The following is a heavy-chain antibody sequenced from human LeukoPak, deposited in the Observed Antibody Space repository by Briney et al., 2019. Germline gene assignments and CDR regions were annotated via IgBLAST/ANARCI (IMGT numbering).Heavy chain of an antibody. V-gene: IGHV4-4*02. Sequence: SETLSLTCSVSGDSITRRNWWTWVRQTPEKGLEWIGEINHSGSTNYNPSLKSRVTISVDTSKNQFSLKLSSVTAADTAVYYCARRVRHFYDSSGYYCCWGQGTLVTVSS. CDR1: GDSITRRNW. J-gene: IGHJ4*02. CDR3: ARRVRHFYDSSGYYCC. D-gene: IGHD3-22*01. CDR2: INHSGST.